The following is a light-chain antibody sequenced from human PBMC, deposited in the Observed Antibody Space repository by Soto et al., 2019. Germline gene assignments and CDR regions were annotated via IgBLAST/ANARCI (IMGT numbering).Light chain of an antibody. CDR1: HSLLHSNGYNY. CDR2: LGS. CDR3: MQALQTPPYT. V-gene: IGKV2-28*01. J-gene: IGKJ2*01. Sequence: DIVMTQSPLSLPVTPGEPASISCRSSHSLLHSNGYNYLDWYLQKPGQSPQLLIYLGSNRASGVPDRFSGSGSGTDFTLKISRVVAEDVGVYYCMQALQTPPYTFGQGTKLEIK.